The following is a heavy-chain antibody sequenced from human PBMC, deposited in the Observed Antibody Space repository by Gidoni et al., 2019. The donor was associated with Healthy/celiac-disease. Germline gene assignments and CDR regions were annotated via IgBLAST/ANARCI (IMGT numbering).Heavy chain of an antibody. Sequence: QVQLQESGPGLVKPSETLSLTCTVSGGSISSYYWSWIRQPPGKGLEWIGYIYYSGSTNYNPSLKSRVTISVDTSKNQFSLKLSSVTAADTAVYYCARVVGSGWSPYYFDYWGQGTLVTVSS. CDR2: IYYSGST. CDR1: GGSISSYY. J-gene: IGHJ4*02. CDR3: ARVVGSGWSPYYFDY. V-gene: IGHV4-59*01. D-gene: IGHD6-19*01.